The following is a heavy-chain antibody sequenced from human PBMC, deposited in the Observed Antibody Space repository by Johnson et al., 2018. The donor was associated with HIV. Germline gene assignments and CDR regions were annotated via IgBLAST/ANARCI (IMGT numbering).Heavy chain of an antibody. CDR2: ISYDGSNK. Sequence: QVQLVESGGGVVQPGRSLRLSCAASGFTFSSYGMHWVRQAPGKGLEWVAIISYDGSNKYYADFVKGRFTISRDNSKKTLSLQMNSLRPEDTAVYYCAKSSSATYYGDAFDMWGQGTMVTVSS. J-gene: IGHJ3*02. D-gene: IGHD3-10*01. CDR1: GFTFSSYG. CDR3: AKSSSATYYGDAFDM. V-gene: IGHV3-30*18.